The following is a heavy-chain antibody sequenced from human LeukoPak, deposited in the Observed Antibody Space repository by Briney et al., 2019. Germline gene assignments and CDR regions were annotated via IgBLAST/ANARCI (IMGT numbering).Heavy chain of an antibody. CDR1: GYTLTELS. D-gene: IGHD5-24*01. Sequence: ASVKVSCKDSGYTLTELSMHWVRQAPGKGLEWMGGFDPEDGETIYAQKFQGRVTMTEDTSTDTAYMELSSLRSEDTAVYYCAPNYHGNPWFDPWGQGTLVTVSS. V-gene: IGHV1-24*01. J-gene: IGHJ5*02. CDR2: FDPEDGET. CDR3: APNYHGNPWFDP.